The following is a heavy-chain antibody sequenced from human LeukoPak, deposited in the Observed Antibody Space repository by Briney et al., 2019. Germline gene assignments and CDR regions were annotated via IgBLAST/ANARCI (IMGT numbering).Heavy chain of an antibody. Sequence: ASVKVSCKASGYTFTGYYMHWVRQAPGQGLEWMGRINPNSGGTNYAQKFQGRVTMTRDTSISTAYMELSRLRSDDTAVYYCARVDSTEGRLYYYYMDVWGIGTTVTVSS. CDR2: INPNSGGT. CDR1: GYTFTGYY. V-gene: IGHV1-2*06. D-gene: IGHD2-2*01. J-gene: IGHJ6*03. CDR3: ARVDSTEGRLYYYYMDV.